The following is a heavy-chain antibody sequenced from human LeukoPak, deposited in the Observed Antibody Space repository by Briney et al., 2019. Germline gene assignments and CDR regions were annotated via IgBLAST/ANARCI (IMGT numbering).Heavy chain of an antibody. D-gene: IGHD6-13*01. V-gene: IGHV1-2*02. J-gene: IGHJ5*02. CDR2: INPNSGGT. CDR1: GYTFTGYY. Sequence: ASVKVSCKASGYTFTGYYMHWVRQAPGQGLEWMGWINPNSGGTNYAQKFQGRVTMTRDTSISTAYMELSRLRSDDTAVYYCARPRRSSSWPKSNWFDPWGQGTLVTVPS. CDR3: ARPRRSSSWPKSNWFDP.